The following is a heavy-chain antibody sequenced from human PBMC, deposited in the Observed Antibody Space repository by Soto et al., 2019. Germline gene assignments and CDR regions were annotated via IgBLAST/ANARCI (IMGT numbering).Heavy chain of an antibody. Sequence: QLQLQESGPGLVKPSETLSLSCTVSGGSMTSSMFYWGWIRQPPGRGLEWIGNIYNSGYTYYNPSLKSRVTISVDTSKNQFSLKLNFVTAADTAAYYCATLNPLIGSDTKKGYFDVWGRGIPVTVSS. J-gene: IGHJ2*01. V-gene: IGHV4-39*01. CDR1: GGSMTSSMFY. D-gene: IGHD2-8*01. CDR3: ATLNPLIGSDTKKGYFDV. CDR2: IYNSGYT.